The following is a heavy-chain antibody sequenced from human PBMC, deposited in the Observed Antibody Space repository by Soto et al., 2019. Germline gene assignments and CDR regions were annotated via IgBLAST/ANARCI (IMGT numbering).Heavy chain of an antibody. Sequence: SETLSLTCTVSGGSISSSGYYWSWIRQHPGKGLEWIGYIYYSGSTYYNPSLKSRVTISVDTTKNQFSLKLSSVTAADTAVYYCARDCSGGSCSDDAFDIWGQGTMVTVSS. CDR2: IYYSGST. CDR1: GGSISSSGYY. CDR3: ARDCSGGSCSDDAFDI. J-gene: IGHJ3*02. V-gene: IGHV4-31*03. D-gene: IGHD2-15*01.